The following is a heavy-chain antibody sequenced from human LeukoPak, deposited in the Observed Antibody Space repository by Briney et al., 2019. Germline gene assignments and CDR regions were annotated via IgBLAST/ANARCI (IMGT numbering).Heavy chain of an antibody. J-gene: IGHJ4*02. V-gene: IGHV4-31*03. CDR1: GGSISSGDYY. D-gene: IGHD2-2*01. CDR3: AKRGPSAYFNY. CDR2: INYSGST. Sequence: PSETLSLTCTVSGGSISSGDYYWSWIRQHPGKGLEWIGYINYSGSTYYNPSFKSRVTISVDTSKNQFSLKLNSVTAADTAVYYCAKRGPSAYFNYWGQGTLVTVSS.